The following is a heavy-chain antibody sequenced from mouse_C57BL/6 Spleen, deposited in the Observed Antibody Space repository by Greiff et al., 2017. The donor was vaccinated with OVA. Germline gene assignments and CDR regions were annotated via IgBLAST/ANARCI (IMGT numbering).Heavy chain of an antibody. CDR1: GFTFSDYG. V-gene: IGHV5-17*01. CDR3: ARTRYFDV. CDR2: ISSGSSTI. J-gene: IGHJ1*03. Sequence: EVHLVESGGGLVKPGGSLKLSCAASGFTFSDYGMHWVRQAPEQGLAWVAYISSGSSTIYYADTVKGRFTISRDNAKNTLFLQMTSLRSGDTAMYYGARTRYFDVWGTGTTVTVSS.